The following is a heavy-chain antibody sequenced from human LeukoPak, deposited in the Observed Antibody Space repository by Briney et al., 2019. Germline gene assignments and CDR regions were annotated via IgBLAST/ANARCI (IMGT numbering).Heavy chain of an antibody. CDR3: ARYPTAMVSFDY. V-gene: IGHV4-39*01. Sequence: PSETLSLTCTVSGGSISSSDYYWGWIRQPPGKGLEWIGSIYYSGNTYYNPSLKSRVTISVDTSKNQFSLRLSVVSAAYTAVYYCARYPTAMVSFDYWGQGTLVTVSS. J-gene: IGHJ4*02. CDR2: IYYSGNT. CDR1: GGSISSSDYY. D-gene: IGHD5-18*01.